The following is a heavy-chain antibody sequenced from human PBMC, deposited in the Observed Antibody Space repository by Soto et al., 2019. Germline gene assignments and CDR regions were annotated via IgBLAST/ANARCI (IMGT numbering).Heavy chain of an antibody. CDR2: TSYDGSNK. CDR1: GFIFSSYA. D-gene: IGHD3-22*01. V-gene: IGHV3-30*04. Sequence: AGGSLRLSCAVSGFIFSSYAMHWVRQAPGKGLEWVAITSYDGSNKYYADSVKGRFTISRDSTKNTLYLQMNSLRAEDTAVYYCARDGRNYYDSSGYFDYWGQGTLVTVSS. J-gene: IGHJ4*02. CDR3: ARDGRNYYDSSGYFDY.